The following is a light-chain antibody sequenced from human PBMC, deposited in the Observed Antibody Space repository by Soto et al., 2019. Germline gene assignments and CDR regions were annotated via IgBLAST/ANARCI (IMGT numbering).Light chain of an antibody. V-gene: IGKV3-11*01. Sequence: EIVMSQSPATLSMSPVERATLSCRASQSVRNNLAWYQQKPGQAPRLLIYDASNRATGIPARFSGSGSGTDFTLTISSLEPEDFAVYYCQQRSNWPPITFGQGTRLEI. CDR2: DAS. CDR1: QSVRNN. CDR3: QQRSNWPPIT. J-gene: IGKJ5*01.